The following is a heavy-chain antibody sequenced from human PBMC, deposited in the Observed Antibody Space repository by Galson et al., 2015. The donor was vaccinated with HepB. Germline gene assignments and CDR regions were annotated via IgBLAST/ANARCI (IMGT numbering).Heavy chain of an antibody. CDR2: IYKSGST. J-gene: IGHJ6*02. CDR3: ARDLYGPGSYWSGSKHYGMDV. CDR1: GISVSSSY. V-gene: IGHV3-66*01. Sequence: SLRLSCAAAGISVSSSYMTWVRQAPGEGLEWVSVIYKSGSTYYGDSVKGRFTISRDNSKNTLYLQMNSLRVEDTAVYYCARDLYGPGSYWSGSKHYGMDVWGHGTTVTVSS. D-gene: IGHD3-10*01.